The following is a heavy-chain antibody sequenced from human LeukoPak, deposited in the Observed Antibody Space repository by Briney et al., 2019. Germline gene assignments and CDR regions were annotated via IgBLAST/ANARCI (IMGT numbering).Heavy chain of an antibody. Sequence: SETLSLTCTVSGYSISNNSYWGWIRQPPGKGLEWIGNIYHSESTNYNPSLKSRVTISVDTSKNQFSLKLSSVTAADTAVYYCARHGQPSYAFDIWGQGTMVTVSS. CDR2: IYHSEST. J-gene: IGHJ3*02. CDR1: GYSISNNSY. D-gene: IGHD6-13*01. CDR3: ARHGQPSYAFDI. V-gene: IGHV4-38-2*02.